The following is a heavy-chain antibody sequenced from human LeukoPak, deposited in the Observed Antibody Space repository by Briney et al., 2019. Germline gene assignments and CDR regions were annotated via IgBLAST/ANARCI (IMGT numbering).Heavy chain of an antibody. CDR2: IYYSGRT. J-gene: IGHJ1*01. V-gene: IGHV4-39*01. Sequence: PSETLSLACSVSGDSVSRSDSYWDWIRQPPGKGLEWIGTIYYSGRTYYSPSPKSRVTLSVDTSSNQFSLNLRSVTAADTAVYYCARRRYYDGSGYLEWGQGTLLSVSS. CDR3: ARRRYYDGSGYLE. CDR1: GDSVSRSDSY. D-gene: IGHD3-22*01.